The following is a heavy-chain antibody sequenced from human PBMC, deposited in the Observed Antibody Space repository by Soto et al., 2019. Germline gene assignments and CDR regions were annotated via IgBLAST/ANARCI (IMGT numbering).Heavy chain of an antibody. V-gene: IGHV3-74*01. CDR1: GFTFSTYW. D-gene: IGHD3-10*01. J-gene: IGHJ4*02. Sequence: EVQLVESGGGLVQPGGSLRLSCAASGFTFSTYWMHWVRQAPGKGLVWVARIRPDGSGATYADSVKGRFTISRDNAKDTLYLQMNSLRAEDTAVYYCVRAQSLWFRDYWRQGTLVTVS. CDR2: IRPDGSGA. CDR3: VRAQSLWFRDY.